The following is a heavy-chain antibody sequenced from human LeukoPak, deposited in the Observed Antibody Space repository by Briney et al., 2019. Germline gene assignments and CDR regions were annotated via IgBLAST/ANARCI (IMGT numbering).Heavy chain of an antibody. D-gene: IGHD3-9*01. Sequence: PSETLSLTCTVSGGSISSYYWSWIRQPPGKGLEWIGYIYYSGSTNCNPSLKSRVTISVDTSKNQFSLKLSSVTAADTAVYYCARSIRDYDILTGYYYYWYFDLWGRGTLVTVSS. J-gene: IGHJ2*01. CDR1: GGSISSYY. CDR3: ARSIRDYDILTGYYYYWYFDL. CDR2: IYYSGST. V-gene: IGHV4-59*08.